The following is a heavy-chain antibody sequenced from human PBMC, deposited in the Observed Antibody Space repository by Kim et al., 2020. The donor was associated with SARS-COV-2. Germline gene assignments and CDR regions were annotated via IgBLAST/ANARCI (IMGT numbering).Heavy chain of an antibody. CDR1: GGSISSGDYY. D-gene: IGHD2-2*01. Sequence: SETLSLTCTVSGGSISSGDYYWSWIRQPPGKGLEWIGYIYYSGSTYYNPSLKSRVTISVDTSKNQFSLKLSSVTAADTAVYYCARGDRLGYCSSTRCGYYFDYWGQGTLVTVSS. CDR3: ARGDRLGYCSSTRCGYYFDY. V-gene: IGHV4-30-4*01. J-gene: IGHJ4*02. CDR2: IYYSGST.